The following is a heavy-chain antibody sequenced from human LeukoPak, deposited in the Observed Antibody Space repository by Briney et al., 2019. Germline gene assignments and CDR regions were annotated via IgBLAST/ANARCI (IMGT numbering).Heavy chain of an antibody. CDR2: ISAYNGNT. Sequence: ASVKVSCKASGYTFTSYGISWVRQAPGQGLEWMGWISAYNGNTNYAQKLQGRVTMTTDTSTSTAYMELRSLRSDDTAVYYCARSPVSWIQLRRRGYGYGYGLDYWGQGTLVTVSS. CDR1: GYTFTSYG. J-gene: IGHJ4*02. CDR3: ARSPVSWIQLRRRGYGYGYGLDY. V-gene: IGHV1-18*01. D-gene: IGHD5-18*01.